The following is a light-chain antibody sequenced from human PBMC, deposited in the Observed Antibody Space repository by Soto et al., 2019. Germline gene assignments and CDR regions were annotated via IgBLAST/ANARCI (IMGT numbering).Light chain of an antibody. Sequence: QSALTQPPSASGSPGQSVTISCTGTSSDVGGYNFVSWFQQHPGKAPKLMIYEVSQRPSGVPDRFSGSKSGNTASLTVSGLQAEDEADYYCSSLGFFGTGNKLTVL. J-gene: IGLJ1*01. CDR1: SSDVGGYNF. V-gene: IGLV2-8*01. CDR2: EVS. CDR3: SSLGF.